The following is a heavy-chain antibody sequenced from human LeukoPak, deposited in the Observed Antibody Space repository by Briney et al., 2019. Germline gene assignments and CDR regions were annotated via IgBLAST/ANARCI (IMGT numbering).Heavy chain of an antibody. CDR1: GGSISSGGYS. D-gene: IGHD3-3*01. J-gene: IGHJ3*02. V-gene: IGHV4-61*08. CDR2: IYYSGST. Sequence: PETLSLTCAVSGGSISSGGYSWSWLRQPPGKGVEWIGYIYYSGSTNYNPSLKSRVTISVDTSKNQFSLKLSSVTAADTAVYYCARDIKATYYDFWSGYSETDAFDIWGQGTMVTVSS. CDR3: ARDIKATYYDFWSGYSETDAFDI.